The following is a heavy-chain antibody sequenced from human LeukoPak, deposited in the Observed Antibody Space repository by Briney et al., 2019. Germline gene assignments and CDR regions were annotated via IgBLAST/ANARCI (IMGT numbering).Heavy chain of an antibody. Sequence: SQTLSLTCTVSGGSISSGGYYWSWIRQHPGPGLEWIGYIYYSGSTYYNPSLKSRVTISVDTSKNQFSLKLSSVTAADTAVYYCARDWARSGYYPDSYFDYWGQGTLVTVSS. J-gene: IGHJ4*02. CDR2: IYYSGST. V-gene: IGHV4-31*03. CDR3: ARDWARSGYYPDSYFDY. D-gene: IGHD3-3*01. CDR1: GGSISSGGYY.